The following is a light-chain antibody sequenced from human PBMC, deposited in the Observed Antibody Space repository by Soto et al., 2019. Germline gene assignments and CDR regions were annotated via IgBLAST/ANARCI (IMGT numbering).Light chain of an antibody. J-gene: IGLJ1*01. CDR1: SNDVGGHDY. V-gene: IGLV2-14*03. CDR3: GSYTSSSTLV. CDR2: DVL. Sequence: QSALTQPASVSGSPGQSITISCTGTSNDVGGHDYVSWYQQHPGKAPKLVIYDVLSRPSGVSDRFSGSKSGHTASLTISGLRPEDEADYYCGSYTSSSTLVFGTGTKVTVL.